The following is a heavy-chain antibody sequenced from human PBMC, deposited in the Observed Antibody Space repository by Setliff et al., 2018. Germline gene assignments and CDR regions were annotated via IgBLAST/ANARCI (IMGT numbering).Heavy chain of an antibody. CDR3: AREQWLDPPGYYYMDV. Sequence: SETLSLTCTVSGGSISSYYWSWIRQLAGKGLEWIGHIYIGGSANYNPSLKSRVTMSIDTSKNQFSLKLNSVTAADMAVYHCAREQWLDPPGYYYMDVWAKGTTVTVSS. J-gene: IGHJ6*03. CDR2: IYIGGSA. D-gene: IGHD6-19*01. CDR1: GGSISSYY. V-gene: IGHV4-4*07.